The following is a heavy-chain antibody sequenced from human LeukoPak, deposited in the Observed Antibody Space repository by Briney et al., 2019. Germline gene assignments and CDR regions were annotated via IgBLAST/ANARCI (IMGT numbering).Heavy chain of an antibody. CDR2: INKDGSVR. Sequence: GGSLRLSCAASGFTFSGYWMSWARQAPGKGLEWVANINKDGSVRYNESLYLQMNSLRAEDTSVYYCARESKGRSKIDYWGQGTLVTVSS. CDR1: GFTFSGYW. J-gene: IGHJ4*02. CDR3: ARESKGRSKIDY. V-gene: IGHV3-7*01. D-gene: IGHD4-17*01.